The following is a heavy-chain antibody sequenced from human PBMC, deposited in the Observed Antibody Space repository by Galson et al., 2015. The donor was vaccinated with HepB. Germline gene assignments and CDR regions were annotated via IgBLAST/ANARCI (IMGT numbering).Heavy chain of an antibody. CDR3: ARAGVVVVAATSYWFDP. J-gene: IGHJ5*02. Sequence: SVKVSCKASGYTFTSYYMHWVRQAPGQGLEWMGIINPSGGSTSYAQKFQGRVTMTTDTSTSTAYMELRSLRSDDTAVYYCARAGVVVVAATSYWFDPWGQGTLVTVSS. V-gene: IGHV1-46*01. CDR1: GYTFTSYY. CDR2: INPSGGST. D-gene: IGHD2-15*01.